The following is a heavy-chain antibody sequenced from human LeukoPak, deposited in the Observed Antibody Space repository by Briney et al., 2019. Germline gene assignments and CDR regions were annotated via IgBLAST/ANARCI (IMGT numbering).Heavy chain of an antibody. D-gene: IGHD3-3*01. CDR3: AKAARYDFWSGYYIREYYFDY. CDR1: GFTFSSYA. V-gene: IGHV3-23*01. Sequence: QPGGSLRLSCAASGFTFSSYAMSWVRQAPGKGLEWVSAISGSGGSTYYADSVKGRFTISRDNSKNTLYLQMNSLRAEDTAVYYCAKAARYDFWSGYYIREYYFDYWGQGTLVTVSS. J-gene: IGHJ4*02. CDR2: ISGSGGST.